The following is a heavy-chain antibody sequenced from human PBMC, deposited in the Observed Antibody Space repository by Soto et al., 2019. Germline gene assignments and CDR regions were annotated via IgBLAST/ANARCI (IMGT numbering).Heavy chain of an antibody. Sequence: EVQLVESGGGLVKPGGSLRLSCAASGFTFSSYSMNWVRQAPGKGLEWVSSISSSSSYIYYADSVKGRFTISRDNAKNSLYLQMNSLRAEDTAVYYCARDMYDYDSSGYDRFDYLGQGTLVTVSS. CDR1: GFTFSSYS. CDR2: ISSSSSYI. J-gene: IGHJ4*02. D-gene: IGHD3-22*01. V-gene: IGHV3-21*01. CDR3: ARDMYDYDSSGYDRFDY.